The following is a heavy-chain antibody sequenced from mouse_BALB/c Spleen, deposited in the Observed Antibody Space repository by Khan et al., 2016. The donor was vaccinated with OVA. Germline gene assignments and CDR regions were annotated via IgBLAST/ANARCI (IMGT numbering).Heavy chain of an antibody. V-gene: IGHV5-6-3*01. CDR2: INSNGGST. Sequence: EVHLVESGGGLVQPGGSLKLSCAASGFTFSSYGMPWVRQTPDKRLELVATINSNGGSTYYPDSVKGRFTISRDNAKNTLYLQMSSLKSEDTAMYYCARMARTINWGQGTTLTVSS. CDR1: GFTFSSYG. J-gene: IGHJ2*01. CDR3: ARMARTIN.